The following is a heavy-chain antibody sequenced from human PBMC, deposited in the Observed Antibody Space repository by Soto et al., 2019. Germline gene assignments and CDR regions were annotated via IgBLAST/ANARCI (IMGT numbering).Heavy chain of an antibody. CDR3: VRDHPRGVTSGEGNWFDP. Sequence: PSETLSLTCTVSGGSISCGDYYWSWIRQPPGKGLEWIGYIYYSGSTYYNPSLKSRVTISVDTSKNHFSLKLSSVTAADTAVYYCVRDHPRGVTSGEGNWFDPWGQRTLVTVSS. V-gene: IGHV4-30-4*01. J-gene: IGHJ5*02. CDR2: IYYSGST. D-gene: IGHD4-4*01. CDR1: GGSISCGDYY.